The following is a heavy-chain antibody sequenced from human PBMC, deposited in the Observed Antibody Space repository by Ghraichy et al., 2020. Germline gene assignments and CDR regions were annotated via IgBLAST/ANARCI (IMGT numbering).Heavy chain of an antibody. CDR3: ARAQTYSSSWCFDY. CDR1: GGSISSYY. J-gene: IGHJ4*02. V-gene: IGHV4-59*01. Sequence: SETLSLTCTVSGGSISSYYWSWIRQPPGKGLEWIGYIYYSGSTNYNPSLKSRVTISVHTSKNQFSLKLSSVTAADTAVYYCARAQTYSSSWCFDYWGQGTLVTVSS. CDR2: IYYSGST. D-gene: IGHD6-13*01.